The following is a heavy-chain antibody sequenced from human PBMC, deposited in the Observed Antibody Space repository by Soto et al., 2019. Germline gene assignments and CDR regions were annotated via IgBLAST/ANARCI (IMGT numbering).Heavy chain of an antibody. CDR3: ARVVGRFLGGLPAYYMDV. CDR2: INQSGGT. D-gene: IGHD3-3*01. CDR1: GGSFSGYY. V-gene: IGHV4-34*01. J-gene: IGHJ6*03. Sequence: QAQLQQWGAGLLKPSETLSLTCAVYGGSFSGYYWSWIRQSPGKGLEWIGEINQSGGTNHNPSLGSRVTMSVDTSKNQFSLRLNSVTAADTAVYYCARVVGRFLGGLPAYYMDVWGKGTTVTVSS.